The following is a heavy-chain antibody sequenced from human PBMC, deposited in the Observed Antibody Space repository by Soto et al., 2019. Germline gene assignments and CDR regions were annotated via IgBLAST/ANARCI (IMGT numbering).Heavy chain of an antibody. Sequence: QVQLQESGPGLVKPSQTLSLTCTVSGGSISSGDYYWSWIRQPPGKGLEWIGYIYYSGSTYYNPCLKSRVTIPVDTSKNQFSLKRSSVTAADTAVYYCARQYYYDSSGYYFAFDIWGQGTMVTVSS. D-gene: IGHD3-22*01. CDR3: ARQYYYDSSGYYFAFDI. CDR2: IYYSGST. J-gene: IGHJ3*02. CDR1: GGSISSGDYY. V-gene: IGHV4-30-4*01.